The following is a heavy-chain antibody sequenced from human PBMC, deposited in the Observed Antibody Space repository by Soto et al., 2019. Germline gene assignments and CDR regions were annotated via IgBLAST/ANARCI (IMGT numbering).Heavy chain of an antibody. CDR3: ARVPIPLFYGMDV. Sequence: QVQLVQSGAEVKKPGSSVKVSCKASGGTFSSHIISWVRQAPGQGLEWMGRIIPILGVANYAQKFQGRVTITADNSTNTAYMELPSLRSEDTAVFYCARVPIPLFYGMDVWGQGPTVTVSS. D-gene: IGHD2-2*02. CDR1: GGTFSSHI. V-gene: IGHV1-69*02. J-gene: IGHJ6*02. CDR2: IIPILGVA.